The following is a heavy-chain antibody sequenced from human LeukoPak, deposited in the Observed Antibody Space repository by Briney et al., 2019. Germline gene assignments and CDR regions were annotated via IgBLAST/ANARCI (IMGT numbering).Heavy chain of an antibody. J-gene: IGHJ4*02. CDR2: IYYSGST. Sequence: KPSETLSLTCTVSGGSISSGDYYWSWIRQPPGKGLEWIGYIYYSGSTYYNPSLKSRVTISVDTSKNQFSQKLSSVTAADTAVYYCAGTTGYSSSWYDYWGQGTLVTVSS. D-gene: IGHD6-13*01. V-gene: IGHV4-30-4*08. CDR1: GGSISSGDYY. CDR3: AGTTGYSSSWYDY.